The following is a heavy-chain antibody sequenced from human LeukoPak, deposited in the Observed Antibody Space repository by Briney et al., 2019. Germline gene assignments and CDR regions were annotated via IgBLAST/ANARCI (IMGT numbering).Heavy chain of an antibody. Sequence: SETLSLTCTVSGGSISSYYWSWIRQPPGKGLEWIGYIYYSGSTNYNPSLKSRVTISVDTSKNQFSLKLSSVTAADTAVYYCARVVSDYGDYVPEYFQHWGQGTLVTVSS. V-gene: IGHV4-59*01. CDR3: ARVVSDYGDYVPEYFQH. J-gene: IGHJ1*01. D-gene: IGHD4-17*01. CDR1: GGSISSYY. CDR2: IYYSGST.